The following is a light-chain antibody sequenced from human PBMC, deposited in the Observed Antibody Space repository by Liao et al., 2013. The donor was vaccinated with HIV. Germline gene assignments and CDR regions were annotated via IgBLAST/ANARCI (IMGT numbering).Light chain of an antibody. J-gene: IGLJ1*01. CDR2: QDT. V-gene: IGLV3-1*01. CDR3: QAWDSNTLYV. Sequence: SYELTQAPSVSVSPGQTARITCSGDKLGDKYVSWYQQRPGRSPVLVIYQDTKRPSGIPERFSGSNSGNTATLTISGTQAMDEADYYCQAWDSNTLYVFGTGTKVTVL. CDR1: KLGDKY.